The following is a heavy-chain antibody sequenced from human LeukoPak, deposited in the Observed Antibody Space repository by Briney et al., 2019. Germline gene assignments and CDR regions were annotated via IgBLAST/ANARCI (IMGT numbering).Heavy chain of an antibody. Sequence: SETLSLTCAVYGGSFSSYYWSWIRQPPGKGLEWIGEINHSGSTNYNPSLKSRVTISVDTSKNQFSLKLSSVTAADTAVYYCARTPEYYDSSGYAFDIWGQGTMVTVSS. CDR2: INHSGST. J-gene: IGHJ3*02. V-gene: IGHV4-34*01. CDR3: ARTPEYYDSSGYAFDI. D-gene: IGHD3-22*01. CDR1: GGSFSSYY.